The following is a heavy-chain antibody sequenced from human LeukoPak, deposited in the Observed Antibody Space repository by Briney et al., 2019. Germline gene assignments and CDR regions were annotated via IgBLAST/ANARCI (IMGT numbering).Heavy chain of an antibody. Sequence: NPGGSLRLSCAASGFTFSSYSMNWVRQAPGKGLEWVSSISSSSSYIYYADSVKGRFTISRDNAKNSLYLQMNSLRAEDTAVYYCARVQVQLQIFSTLDVWGKGTTVTVSS. D-gene: IGHD2-2*01. CDR2: ISSSSSYI. CDR1: GFTFSSYS. CDR3: ARVQVQLQIFSTLDV. J-gene: IGHJ6*04. V-gene: IGHV3-21*01.